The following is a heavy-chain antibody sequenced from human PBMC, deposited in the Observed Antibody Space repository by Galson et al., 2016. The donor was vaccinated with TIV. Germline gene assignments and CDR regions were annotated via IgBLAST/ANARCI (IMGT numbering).Heavy chain of an antibody. CDR1: GGSISNSGYY. CDR3: ARVETKDVTTTWYFDL. D-gene: IGHD4-17*01. J-gene: IGHJ2*01. Sequence: TLSLTCTVSGGSISNSGYYWSWIRQHPGKGLEWIGYIYYSGNIYYNPSLKSRIVISVDTSKNQFSLRLSSVTAADTGVYYCARVETKDVTTTWYFDLWGRGTLVTVSS. V-gene: IGHV4-31*03. CDR2: IYYSGNI.